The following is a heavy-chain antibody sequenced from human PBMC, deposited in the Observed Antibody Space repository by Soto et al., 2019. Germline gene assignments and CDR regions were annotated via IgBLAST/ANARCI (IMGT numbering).Heavy chain of an antibody. D-gene: IGHD6-19*01. CDR2: INPNSGGT. CDR1: GYTFTGYY. J-gene: IGHJ6*02. V-gene: IGHV1-2*04. Sequence: GASVKVSCKASGYTFTGYYMHWVRQAPGQGLEWMGWINPNSGGTNYAQKFQGWVTMTRDTSISTAYMELSRLRSDDTAVYYCASPIGIAVAGTEPDHYGMDVWGQGTTVTVSS. CDR3: ASPIGIAVAGTEPDHYGMDV.